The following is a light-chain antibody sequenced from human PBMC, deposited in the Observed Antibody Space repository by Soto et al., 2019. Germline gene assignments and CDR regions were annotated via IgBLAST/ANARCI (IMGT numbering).Light chain of an antibody. Sequence: DIQMTQSPSSLSASVGDKLTITCRASQSISSYLNWYQQKPGKAPKLLIYAASSLQSGVPSRFSGSGSGTDFTLTISSLQPEDFATYYCQQSYTTPNTFGQGTRLEIK. V-gene: IGKV1-39*01. CDR2: AAS. J-gene: IGKJ5*01. CDR3: QQSYTTPNT. CDR1: QSISSY.